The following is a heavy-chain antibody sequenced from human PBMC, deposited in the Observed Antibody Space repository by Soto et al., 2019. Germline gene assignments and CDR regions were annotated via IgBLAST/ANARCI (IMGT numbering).Heavy chain of an antibody. V-gene: IGHV4-59*12. J-gene: IGHJ5*02. CDR3: VRGGAQDNYFGP. CDR2: IFHSGST. CDR1: GGSISSYY. Sequence: ETLSLTCTVSGGSISSYYWHWIRQHPGKGLEWIAYIFHSGSTHYNPSLRGRLTTSMDTSKNQFSLELSSVTAADTAVYYCVRGGAQDNYFGPWGQGTLVTVSS.